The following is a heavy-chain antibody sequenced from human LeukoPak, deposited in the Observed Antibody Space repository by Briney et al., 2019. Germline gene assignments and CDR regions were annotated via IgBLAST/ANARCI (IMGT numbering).Heavy chain of an antibody. CDR1: GFTFDEYG. CDR3: ARGMESYDSSGYHYYFDY. V-gene: IGHV3-20*04. J-gene: IGHJ4*02. D-gene: IGHD3-22*01. Sequence: PGGSLRLSCAGSGFTFDEYGMSWVRQGPGKGLEWVSGINWNGGSTGYADSVKGRFAISRDNAKNSLYLQMNSLRAENTALYYCARGMESYDSSGYHYYFDYWGQGTLVTVSS. CDR2: INWNGGST.